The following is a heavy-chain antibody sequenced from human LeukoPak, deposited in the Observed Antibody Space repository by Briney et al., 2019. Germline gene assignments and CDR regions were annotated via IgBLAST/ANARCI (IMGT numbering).Heavy chain of an antibody. D-gene: IGHD1-26*01. CDR2: ISSSSSYI. CDR3: ARERCGFRSEVDY. Sequence: GGSLRLSCAASGFTFSSYSMNWVRQAPGKGLEWVSSISSSSSYIYYADSVKGRFTISRGNAKNSLYLQMNSLRAEDTAVYYCARERCGFRSEVDYWGQGTLVTVSS. V-gene: IGHV3-21*01. CDR1: GFTFSSYS. J-gene: IGHJ4*02.